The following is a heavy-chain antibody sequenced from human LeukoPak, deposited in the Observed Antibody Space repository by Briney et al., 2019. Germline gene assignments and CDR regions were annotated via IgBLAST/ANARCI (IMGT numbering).Heavy chain of an antibody. CDR3: ARKSASGNYPLDY. V-gene: IGHV3-23*01. J-gene: IGHJ4*02. CDR2: ISGSGGST. Sequence: GGSLRLSCAASVSSYAMSWVRQAPGKGLEWVSTISGSGGSTYYADSVKGRFTISRDNSKNTLYLQMNSLRAEDTAVYYCARKSASGNYPLDYWGQGTLVTVSS. D-gene: IGHD3-10*01. CDR1: VSSYA.